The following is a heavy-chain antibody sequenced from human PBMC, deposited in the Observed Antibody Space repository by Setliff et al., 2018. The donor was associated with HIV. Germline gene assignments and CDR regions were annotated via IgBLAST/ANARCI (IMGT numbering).Heavy chain of an antibody. Sequence: SETLSLTCAVHGGTFSGFYWSWIRQPPGKGLEWIGEINDDGSSNYNPSLKSRVAISVDTSKNQLSLNVTSVTAADTAVYYCAGGSPRGHDYLNYWGQGTLVTVS. J-gene: IGHJ4*02. D-gene: IGHD3-10*01. CDR3: AGGSPRGHDYLNY. CDR1: GGTFSGFY. V-gene: IGHV4-34*01. CDR2: INDDGSS.